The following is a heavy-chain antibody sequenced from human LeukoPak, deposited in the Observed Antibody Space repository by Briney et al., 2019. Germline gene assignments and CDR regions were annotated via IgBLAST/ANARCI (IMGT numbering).Heavy chain of an antibody. CDR2: MSGSGGST. Sequence: GGSLRLSCAASGFTFSSYSMNWVRQAPGKGLEWVSGMSGSGGSTYYADSVKGRFTISRDNSKNTLYLQMNSLRAEDTAVYYCAKVKGGNSEYYFDYWGQGTLVTVSS. CDR3: AKVKGGNSEYYFDY. D-gene: IGHD4-23*01. V-gene: IGHV3-23*01. CDR1: GFTFSSYS. J-gene: IGHJ4*02.